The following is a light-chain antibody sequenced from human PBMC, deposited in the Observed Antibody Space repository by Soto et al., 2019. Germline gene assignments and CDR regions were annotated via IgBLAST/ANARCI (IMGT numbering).Light chain of an antibody. CDR1: SSNIGARYD. V-gene: IGLV1-40*01. J-gene: IGLJ2*01. Sequence: QSVLTQPPSVSGAPGQRVTISCTGSSSNIGARYDVHWYQQLPGTAPKLLIYGNSNRPSGVPDRFSGSKSGTSASLAITGLQAEDEADYYCQSYDSSRNGWGVFGGGTKLTVL. CDR2: GNS. CDR3: QSYDSSRNGWGV.